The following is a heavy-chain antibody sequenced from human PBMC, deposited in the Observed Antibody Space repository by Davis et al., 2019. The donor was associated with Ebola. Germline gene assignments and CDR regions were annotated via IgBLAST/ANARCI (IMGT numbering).Heavy chain of an antibody. CDR3: SGSLRLNDY. J-gene: IGHJ4*02. V-gene: IGHV3-73*01. CDR1: GFTFSGSA. Sequence: GESLKISCAASGFTFSGSAMHWVRQASGKGLEWVGRIRSKANSYATAYAASVKGRFTTSRDDSKNTAYLQMNSLKTEDTAVYYCSGSLRLNDYWGQGTLVTVSS. D-gene: IGHD3-10*01. CDR2: IRSKANSYAT.